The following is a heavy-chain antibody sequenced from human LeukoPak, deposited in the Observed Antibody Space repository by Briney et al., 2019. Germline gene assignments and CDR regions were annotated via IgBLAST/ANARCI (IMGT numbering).Heavy chain of an antibody. CDR3: ARSLIAAEATPRWFDP. V-gene: IGHV5-51*01. J-gene: IGHJ5*02. D-gene: IGHD6-13*01. CDR1: GYSFTNYW. CDR2: IYPGDSDT. Sequence: GESLKISCKGSGYSFTNYWIGWVRQMPGKGLEWMGIIYPGDSDTRYSPSFQGQVTISADKSISTAYLQWSSLQASDTAMYYCARSLIAAEATPRWFDPWGQGTLVTVSS.